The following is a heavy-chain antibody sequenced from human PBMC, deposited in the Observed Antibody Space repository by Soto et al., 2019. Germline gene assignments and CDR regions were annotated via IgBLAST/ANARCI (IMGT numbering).Heavy chain of an antibody. CDR2: IYYSGST. CDR1: GGSVSSGSYY. Sequence: SETLSLTCTVSGGSVSSGSYYWSWIRQPPGKGLEWIGYIYYSGSTNYNPSLKSRVTISVDTSKNQFSLKLSSVTAADTAVYYCAGDIAAADHAYYFDYWGQGTLVTVSS. J-gene: IGHJ4*02. CDR3: AGDIAAADHAYYFDY. D-gene: IGHD6-13*01. V-gene: IGHV4-61*01.